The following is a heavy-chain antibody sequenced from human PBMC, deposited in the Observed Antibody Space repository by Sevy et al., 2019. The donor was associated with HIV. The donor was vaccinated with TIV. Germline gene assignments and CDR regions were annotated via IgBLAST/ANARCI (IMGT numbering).Heavy chain of an antibody. CDR3: ARGQGPFDAFVI. CDR1: GFILSNYG. Sequence: GGSLRLSCAASGFILSNYGMHWVRQAPGKGLEWVAVIWRDGTNKFYADSVKGRFTFSRDDSKSTLFLQMNSLRADDTAIYYCARGQGPFDAFVIWGQGTMVTV. J-gene: IGHJ3*02. V-gene: IGHV3-33*01. CDR2: IWRDGTNK.